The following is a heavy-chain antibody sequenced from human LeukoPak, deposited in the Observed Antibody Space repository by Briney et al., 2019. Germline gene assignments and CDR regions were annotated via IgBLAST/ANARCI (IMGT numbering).Heavy chain of an antibody. D-gene: IGHD3-16*01. CDR2: INPNSGDT. Sequence: ASVKVSCKASGYTFTGYYMHWVRQAPGQGLEWMGWINPNSGDTKYSQKFQGRVTMARDTSISTAYMELSRLRSDDTAVYYCATQRGSYLWGTDFDYWGQGTLVTVSS. J-gene: IGHJ4*02. CDR3: ATQRGSYLWGTDFDY. V-gene: IGHV1-2*02. CDR1: GYTFTGYY.